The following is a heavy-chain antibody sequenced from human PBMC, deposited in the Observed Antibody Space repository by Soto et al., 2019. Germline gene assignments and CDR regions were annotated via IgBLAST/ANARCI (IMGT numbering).Heavy chain of an antibody. Sequence: PGGSLRPSCAAYGFTFSSYAMRWVLQAPGKGLEWVAVISYDASNKYYADSVKGRFSISRDKSKSTRYLEMNGLRGEDTAVYYCARAPRGKAYLDVWGQGTTVTVSS. V-gene: IGHV3-30-3*01. D-gene: IGHD3-16*01. CDR2: ISYDASNK. J-gene: IGHJ6*02. CDR3: ARAPRGKAYLDV. CDR1: GFTFSSYA.